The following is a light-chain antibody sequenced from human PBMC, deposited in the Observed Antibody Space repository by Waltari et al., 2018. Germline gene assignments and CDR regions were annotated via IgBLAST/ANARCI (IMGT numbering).Light chain of an antibody. CDR2: WAS. Sequence: DIVMTQSPDSLAVSLGERATISCKPSQSVFYNATNKNYLTWYQQKPGQPPKVLIYWASTRDSGVPDRFSGSGSGTDFTLTISGLQAEDVAVYYCQLYYSNPPFFTFGPGTKVDIK. CDR1: QSVFYNATNKNY. J-gene: IGKJ3*01. CDR3: QLYYSNPPFFT. V-gene: IGKV4-1*01.